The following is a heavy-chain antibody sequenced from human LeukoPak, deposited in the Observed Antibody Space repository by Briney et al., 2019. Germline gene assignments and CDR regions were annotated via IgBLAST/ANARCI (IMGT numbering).Heavy chain of an antibody. J-gene: IGHJ4*02. CDR3: ARLIYAYYYGSGSPGYFDY. CDR1: GYSISSGYC. V-gene: IGHV4-38-2*01. D-gene: IGHD3-10*01. Sequence: PSETLSLTCAVSGYSISSGYCCGWIRQPPGKGLEWIGSIYHSGSTYYNPSLKSRVTISVDTSKNQFSLKLSSVTAADTAVYYCARLIYAYYYGSGSPGYFDYWGQGTLVTVSS. CDR2: IYHSGST.